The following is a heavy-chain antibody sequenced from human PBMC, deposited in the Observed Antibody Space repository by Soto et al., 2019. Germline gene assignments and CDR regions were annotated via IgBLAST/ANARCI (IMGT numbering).Heavy chain of an antibody. CDR2: INSDGSST. J-gene: IGHJ4*02. V-gene: IGHV3-74*01. CDR3: ARDKYYYDTSGPGY. CDR1: GFTFSSYW. D-gene: IGHD3-22*01. Sequence: GGSLRLSCAASGFTFSSYWMHWVRQAPGKGLVWVSRINSDGSSTSYADSVKGRFTTSRDNAKNTLYLQMDSLRAEDTAVYYCARDKYYYDTSGPGYWGQGTLVTVSS.